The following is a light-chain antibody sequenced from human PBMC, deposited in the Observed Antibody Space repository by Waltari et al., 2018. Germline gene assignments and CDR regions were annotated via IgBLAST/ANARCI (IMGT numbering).Light chain of an antibody. Sequence: QSVLTQPPSVSASPGQAGTISCSGRSSNIGNQYCTWYQQLPGTAPQLLIYDNDRRPSGIPDRFSGSKSGTSATLGITGLQTGDEADYYCGTWDNSLSAVVFGGGTKLTVL. CDR2: DND. CDR1: SSNIGNQY. J-gene: IGLJ2*01. CDR3: GTWDNSLSAVV. V-gene: IGLV1-51*01.